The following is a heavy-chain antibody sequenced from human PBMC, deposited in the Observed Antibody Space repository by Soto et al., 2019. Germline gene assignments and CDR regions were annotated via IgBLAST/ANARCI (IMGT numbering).Heavy chain of an antibody. CDR1: GFTFSNYW. CDR3: AREPGGLDV. V-gene: IGHV3-7*01. CDR2: IKKDGSQR. J-gene: IGHJ6*02. Sequence: EVQLVESGGGLVQPGGSLRLSCAASGFTFSNYWMNWVRQAPGRGLEWVANIKKDGSQRYYVDSVRGRFTISRDNAKNSLYLQMNSLRAEDTAIYYCAREPGGLDVWGQGTSVTVSS.